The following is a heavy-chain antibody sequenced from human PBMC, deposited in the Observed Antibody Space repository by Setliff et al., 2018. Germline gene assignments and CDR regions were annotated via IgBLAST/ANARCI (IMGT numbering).Heavy chain of an antibody. CDR1: GGSISPYF. CDR3: ARDRTAYSYGLDV. V-gene: IGHV4-59*01. Sequence: SETLSLTCTVSGGSISPYFWSWIRQPQGKGLEWIGYIYHNGNTNFNPSLKTRVNMSVDTSKNQIALNLKSVTAADTAVYYCARDRTAYSYGLDVWGQGTTVTVSS. CDR2: IYHNGNT. J-gene: IGHJ6*02. D-gene: IGHD5-18*01.